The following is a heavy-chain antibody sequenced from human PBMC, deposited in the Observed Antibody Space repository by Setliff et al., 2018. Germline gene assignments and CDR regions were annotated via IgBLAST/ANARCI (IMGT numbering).Heavy chain of an antibody. CDR3: ARDTLTLGDITLFDY. Sequence: ASVKVSCKAFGYTFAKYGTSWVRQAPGQGLEWMGRINLNTGNIFYAQEFQGRVTLTRDTSISTAYMELTGLRYDDTAIYYCARDTLTLGDITLFDYWGQGTLVTVSS. D-gene: IGHD3-16*01. CDR2: INLNTGNI. CDR1: GYTFAKYG. J-gene: IGHJ4*02. V-gene: IGHV1-18*01.